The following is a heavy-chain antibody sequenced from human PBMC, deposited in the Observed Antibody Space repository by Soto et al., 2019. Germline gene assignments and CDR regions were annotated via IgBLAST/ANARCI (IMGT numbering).Heavy chain of an antibody. CDR1: GFTFDDYA. CDR2: ISWNSGSI. J-gene: IGHJ6*02. Sequence: GGSLRLSCAASGFTFDDYAMHWVRQAPGKGLEWVSGISWNSGSIGYVDSVKGRFTISRDNAKNSLYLQMNSLRAEDTALYYCAKGPRYFDWLSSPSYGMDVCGQGTTVTVSS. V-gene: IGHV3-9*01. CDR3: AKGPRYFDWLSSPSYGMDV. D-gene: IGHD3-9*01.